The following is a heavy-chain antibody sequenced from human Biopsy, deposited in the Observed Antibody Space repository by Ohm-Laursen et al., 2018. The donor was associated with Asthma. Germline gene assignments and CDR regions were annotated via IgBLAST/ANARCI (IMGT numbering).Heavy chain of an antibody. CDR3: ARGPNYHGSGRAPIGMDV. V-gene: IGHV1-3*01. D-gene: IGHD3-10*01. CDR1: GYTFISYA. Sequence: ASVKVSCNASGYTFISYAIHWVRQAPGQRLEWMGWINAGNGNTKYSQKFQGRVTITRDTSASTAYMELSSLRSEDTAVYYCARGPNYHGSGRAPIGMDVWGQGTTVTVSS. J-gene: IGHJ6*02. CDR2: INAGNGNT.